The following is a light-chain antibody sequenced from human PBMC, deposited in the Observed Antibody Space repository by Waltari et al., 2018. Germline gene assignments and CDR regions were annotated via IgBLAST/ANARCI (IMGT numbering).Light chain of an antibody. J-gene: IGKJ2*01. CDR2: GAS. Sequence: DIRMTQSPPSLSAFVGDRVTISCRASHAITNYLAWYQQKPGKSPELLIYGASTLQSGFPSRFSGSGSGTDFTLTISSLQPEDVGTYYCQDYGSAPYTFGPGTKVEI. CDR3: QDYGSAPYT. CDR1: HAITNY. V-gene: IGKV1-27*01.